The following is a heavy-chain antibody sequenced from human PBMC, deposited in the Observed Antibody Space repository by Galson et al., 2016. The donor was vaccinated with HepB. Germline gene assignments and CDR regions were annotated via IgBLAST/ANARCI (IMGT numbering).Heavy chain of an antibody. CDR2: ISSRSSNI. J-gene: IGHJ6*02. Sequence: SLRLSCAASGFIFSSYSMNWVRQAPGKGLEWVSYISSRSSNIYYADSVKGRFTISRDNAKNSLFLQMNSLRAEDTAVYYCARDCSGGSCYGYYYFVMDVWGRGTLVTVSS. CDR1: GFIFSSYS. CDR3: ARDCSGGSCYGYYYFVMDV. V-gene: IGHV3-48*01. D-gene: IGHD2-15*01.